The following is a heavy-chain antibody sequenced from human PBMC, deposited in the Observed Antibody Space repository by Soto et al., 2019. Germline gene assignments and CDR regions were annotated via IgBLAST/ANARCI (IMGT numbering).Heavy chain of an antibody. CDR3: AKGKGSGWYYFDY. CDR2: ISASGRDT. J-gene: IGHJ4*02. Sequence: GGSLRLSCAGSGFTFSNYAMSWVRQAPGKGLEWVSGISASGRDTYYADSVKDRFTISRDNSKNTVFLQLNSLRADDTAIYYCAKGKGSGWYYFDYWGQGTPVTVSS. CDR1: GFTFSNYA. V-gene: IGHV3-23*01. D-gene: IGHD6-19*01.